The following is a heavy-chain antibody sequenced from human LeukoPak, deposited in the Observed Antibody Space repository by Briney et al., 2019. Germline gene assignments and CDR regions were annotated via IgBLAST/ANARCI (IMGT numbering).Heavy chain of an antibody. CDR2: TSGTTM. J-gene: IGHJ4*02. V-gene: IGHV3-11*01. CDR1: GFTLSDFY. Sequence: GGSLRLSCTASGFTLSDFYMSWIRQAPDKGLEWVSTSGTTMYYADSVKGRFTVSRDNAKNSLYLQMNNLRAEDTAVYYCARKATPDYWGQGTLVTVSS. CDR3: ARKATPDY. D-gene: IGHD2-15*01.